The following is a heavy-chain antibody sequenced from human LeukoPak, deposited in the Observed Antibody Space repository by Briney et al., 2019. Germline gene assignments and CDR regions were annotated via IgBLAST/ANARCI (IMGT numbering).Heavy chain of an antibody. CDR3: AKSSYYDSSGYYREYYFDF. CDR1: GFTFSSYA. V-gene: IGHV3-23*01. D-gene: IGHD3-22*01. CDR2: ISGSGGST. Sequence: GGSLRLSCAASGFTFSSYAMSWVRQAPGKGLEWVSAISGSGGSTYYADSVKGRFTISRDNFKNTLYLQMNSLRDEDTAVYYCAKSSYYDSSGYYREYYFDFWGQGTLVTVSS. J-gene: IGHJ4*02.